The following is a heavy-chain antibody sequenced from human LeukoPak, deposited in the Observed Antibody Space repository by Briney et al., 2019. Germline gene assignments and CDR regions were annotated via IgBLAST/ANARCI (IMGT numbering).Heavy chain of an antibody. Sequence: GRSLRLSCAASGFTFSSYGMHWVRQAPGKGLEWVAVISYDGGNKYYADSVKGRFTISRDNSKNTLYLQMNSLRAEDTAVYYCANAEAAGYLDYWGQGTLVTVSS. CDR3: ANAEAAGYLDY. D-gene: IGHD6-13*01. J-gene: IGHJ4*02. CDR2: ISYDGGNK. CDR1: GFTFSSYG. V-gene: IGHV3-30*18.